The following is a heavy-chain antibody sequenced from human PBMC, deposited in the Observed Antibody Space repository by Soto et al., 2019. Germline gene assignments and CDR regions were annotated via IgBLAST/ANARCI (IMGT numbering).Heavy chain of an antibody. CDR3: AKGRDSSGYYRLLGDY. Sequence: GGSLRLSCAASGFTFSSYAMSWVRQAPGKGLEWVSAISGSGGSTYYADSVKGRFTISRDNSKNTLYLQMNSLRAEDTAVYYCAKGRDSSGYYRLLGDYWGQGTLVTVSS. D-gene: IGHD3-22*01. CDR2: ISGSGGST. J-gene: IGHJ4*02. CDR1: GFTFSSYA. V-gene: IGHV3-23*01.